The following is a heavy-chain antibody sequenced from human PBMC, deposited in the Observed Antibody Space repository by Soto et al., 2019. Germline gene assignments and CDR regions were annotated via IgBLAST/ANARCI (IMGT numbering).Heavy chain of an antibody. CDR3: ARVWLNLYFDY. CDR1: GGSISSGGYY. D-gene: IGHD6-19*01. V-gene: IGHV4-31*03. Sequence: ASETLSLTCTVSGGSISSGGYYWSWIRQHPGKGLEWIGYIYYSGSTYYNPSLKSRVTISVDTSKNQFSLKLSSVTAADTAVYYCARVWLNLYFDYWGQGTLVTVSS. J-gene: IGHJ4*02. CDR2: IYYSGST.